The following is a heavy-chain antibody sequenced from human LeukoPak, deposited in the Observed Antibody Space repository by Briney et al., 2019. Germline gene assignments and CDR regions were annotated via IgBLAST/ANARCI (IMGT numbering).Heavy chain of an antibody. CDR2: IYFSGNT. Sequence: PSETLSLTCTVSGASISTSDFYWGWIRQPPGKGLEWIGSIYFSGNTYYNPSLKSRATISVDTSKNQFSLNLRYVTAADTAVYYCARDARDYGDHNWFDPWGQGTLVTVSS. CDR3: ARDARDYGDHNWFDP. CDR1: GASISTSDFY. D-gene: IGHD4-17*01. J-gene: IGHJ5*02. V-gene: IGHV4-39*07.